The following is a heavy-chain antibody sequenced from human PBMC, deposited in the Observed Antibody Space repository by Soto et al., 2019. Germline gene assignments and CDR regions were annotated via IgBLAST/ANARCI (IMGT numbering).Heavy chain of an antibody. V-gene: IGHV3-7*03. CDR1: GFTFSGHW. D-gene: IGHD6-19*01. Sequence: GGSLRLSCAGSGFTFSGHWMTWVRQPPGKGLEWVASVNQDGTQKFYVDSVKGRFTVSRDNAQNSLFLQMISLRADDTAVYYCARWESSDWYLGIWGQGT. CDR2: VNQDGTQK. J-gene: IGHJ4*02. CDR3: ARWESSDWYLGI.